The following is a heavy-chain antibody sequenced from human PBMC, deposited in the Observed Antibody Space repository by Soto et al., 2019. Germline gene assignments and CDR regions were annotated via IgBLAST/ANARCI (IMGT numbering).Heavy chain of an antibody. CDR2: INPNNGGT. Sequence: ASVKVSCKASGYTFTDYYMHWVRQAPGQGLEWMGWINPNNGGTSYAQKFEGWVTMTRDTSISTAYMEVRRLTSDDTAVYYCAKGSPTTTPFDYWGQGTLVTVSS. J-gene: IGHJ4*02. D-gene: IGHD1-1*01. CDR1: GYTFTDYY. CDR3: AKGSPTTTPFDY. V-gene: IGHV1-2*04.